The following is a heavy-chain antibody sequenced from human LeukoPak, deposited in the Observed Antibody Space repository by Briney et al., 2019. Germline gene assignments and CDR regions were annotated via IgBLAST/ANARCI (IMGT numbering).Heavy chain of an antibody. D-gene: IGHD3-22*01. CDR2: IYYSGST. CDR1: GGSISTYY. CDR3: TRNYDSSGYTTFGY. V-gene: IGHV4-59*01. Sequence: SETLSLTCTVSGGSISTYYWSWIRQPPGKGLEWIGHIYYSGSTNYNPSLKSRVNIAVDTSKNHFSLKLSSVTAADTAVYYCTRNYDSSGYTTFGYWGRGTLVTVSS. J-gene: IGHJ4*02.